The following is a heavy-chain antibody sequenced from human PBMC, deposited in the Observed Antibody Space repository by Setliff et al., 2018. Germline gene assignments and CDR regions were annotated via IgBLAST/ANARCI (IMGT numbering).Heavy chain of an antibody. CDR3: ARAPLERGYNYGQGHDFDY. V-gene: IGHV1-2*06. D-gene: IGHD5-18*01. Sequence: ASVKVSCKASGYTFTTYTMNWVRQAPGQGLEWMGRINPNSAVTNYAQKFQGRVTMTRDTSISTAYMELSRLRSEHTAVYYCARAPLERGYNYGQGHDFDY. CDR1: GYTFTTYT. CDR2: INPNSAVT. J-gene: IGHJ4*01.